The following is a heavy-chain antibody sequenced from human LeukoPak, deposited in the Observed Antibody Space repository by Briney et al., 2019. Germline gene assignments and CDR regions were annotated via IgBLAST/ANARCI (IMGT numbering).Heavy chain of an antibody. Sequence: PGGSLRLSCAASGFTFSSYAMSWVRQAPGKGLEWVSAISGSGGSTYYADSVKGRFTISRDNSKNTLYLQMNSLRAEDTAVYYGAKAETRRLRYFDWLSPRPYYYYGMDVWGQGTTVTVSS. CDR2: ISGSGGST. CDR3: AKAETRRLRYFDWLSPRPYYYYGMDV. J-gene: IGHJ6*02. V-gene: IGHV3-23*01. CDR1: GFTFSSYA. D-gene: IGHD3-9*01.